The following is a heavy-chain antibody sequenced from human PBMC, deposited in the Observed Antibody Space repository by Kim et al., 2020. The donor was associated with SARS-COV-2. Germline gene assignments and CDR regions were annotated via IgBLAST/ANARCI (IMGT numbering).Heavy chain of an antibody. V-gene: IGHV1-69*13. CDR2: IIPIFGTA. CDR1: GGTFSSYA. J-gene: IGHJ6*02. Sequence: SVKVSCKASGGTFSSYAISWVRQAPGQGLEWMGGIIPIFGTANYAQKFQGRVTITADESTSTAYMELSSLRSEDTAVYYCAREVPSGIAAPPAHYYYYYGMAVCGQGTTVTVSS. CDR3: AREVPSGIAAPPAHYYYYYGMAV. D-gene: IGHD6-13*01.